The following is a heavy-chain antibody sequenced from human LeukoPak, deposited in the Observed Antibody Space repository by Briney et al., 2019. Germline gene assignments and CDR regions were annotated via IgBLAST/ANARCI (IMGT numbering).Heavy chain of an antibody. CDR3: ARLREDEYSSSWYHEVGYYYMDV. J-gene: IGHJ6*03. CDR2: INPNSGGT. D-gene: IGHD6-13*01. CDR1: GYTFTGYY. Sequence: GASVKVSCKASGYTFTGYYMHWVRQAPGQGLEWMGWINPNSGGTNYAQKFQGWVTMTRDTSISTAYMELSSLRSEDTAVYYCARLREDEYSSSWYHEVGYYYMDVWGKGTTVTVSS. V-gene: IGHV1-2*04.